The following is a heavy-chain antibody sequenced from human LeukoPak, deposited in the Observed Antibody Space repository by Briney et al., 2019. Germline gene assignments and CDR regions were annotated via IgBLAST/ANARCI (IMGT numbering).Heavy chain of an antibody. J-gene: IGHJ6*03. CDR1: GYSFTSYW. CDR3: ARLRATGEFYYYYYMDV. D-gene: IGHD7-27*01. V-gene: IGHV5-51*01. Sequence: GESLMISCKGSGYSFTSYWVGWVRQMPGKGLEWMGIIYPGDPDTRYSPSFRGQVTISADKSISTAYLQWSSLKASDTAMYYCARLRATGEFYYYYYMDVWGKGTTVTVSS. CDR2: IYPGDPDT.